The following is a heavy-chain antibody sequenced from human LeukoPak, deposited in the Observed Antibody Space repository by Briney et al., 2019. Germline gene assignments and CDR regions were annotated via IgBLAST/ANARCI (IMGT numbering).Heavy chain of an antibody. J-gene: IGHJ4*02. V-gene: IGHV1-8*01. Sequence: SVRVSCKASGYTFTSYDINWVRQATGQGLEWMGWMNPNSGNTGYAQKCQGRVTMTRNTSISTAYMELSSLRSEDTAVYYCAREDGGVVTFDYWGQGTLVTVSS. CDR2: MNPNSGNT. D-gene: IGHD3-3*01. CDR3: AREDGGVVTFDY. CDR1: GYTFTSYD.